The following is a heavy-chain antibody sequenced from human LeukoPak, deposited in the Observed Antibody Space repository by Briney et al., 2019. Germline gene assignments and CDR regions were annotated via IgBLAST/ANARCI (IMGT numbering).Heavy chain of an antibody. V-gene: IGHV1-18*01. CDR3: ARDVVVTIFGVVTYFDY. CDR1: GYTFTSYG. Sequence: GASVKVSCKASGYTFTSYGISWVRQAPGQGLEWMGWISAYNGNTNYAQKLQGRVTMTTDTSTSTAYMELRSLRSDDTAVYYCARDVVVTIFGVVTYFDYWGQGTLVTVSS. CDR2: ISAYNGNT. J-gene: IGHJ4*02. D-gene: IGHD3-3*01.